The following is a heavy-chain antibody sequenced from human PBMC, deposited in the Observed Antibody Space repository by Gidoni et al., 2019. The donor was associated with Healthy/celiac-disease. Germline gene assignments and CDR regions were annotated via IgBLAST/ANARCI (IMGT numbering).Heavy chain of an antibody. CDR3: ARDQVGAFGAFDI. CDR2: IWYDGSNK. V-gene: IGHV3-33*01. D-gene: IGHD1-26*01. CDR1: GFTFSSYG. J-gene: IGHJ3*02. Sequence: VESGGGVVQPGRSLRLSCAASGFTFSSYGMHWVRQAPGKGLEWVAVIWYDGSNKYYADSVKGRFTISRDNSKNTLYLQMNSLRAEDTAVYYCARDQVGAFGAFDIWGQGTMVTVSS.